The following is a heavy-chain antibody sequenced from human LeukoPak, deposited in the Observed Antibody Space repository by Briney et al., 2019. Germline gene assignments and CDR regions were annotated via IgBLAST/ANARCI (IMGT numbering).Heavy chain of an antibody. Sequence: ASVMVSCKASGYTFTDYYMHWVRQAPGQGLEWMGWINPKSGATNSAQKFQGRVTMTRDTSINTAYMELSRLRSDDTAVYYCALWFGELSALINYYYYGMDVWGQGTTVTVSS. CDR3: ALWFGELSALINYYYYGMDV. CDR1: GYTFTDYY. J-gene: IGHJ6*02. V-gene: IGHV1-2*02. CDR2: INPKSGAT. D-gene: IGHD3-10*01.